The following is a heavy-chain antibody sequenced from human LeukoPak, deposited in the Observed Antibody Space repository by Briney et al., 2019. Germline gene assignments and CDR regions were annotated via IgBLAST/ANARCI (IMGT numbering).Heavy chain of an antibody. J-gene: IGHJ6*03. CDR3: ARGFPRPYGSGNPHYDMDV. CDR2: RRNRAKGYTI. Sequence: GGSLTLSCAASGFTFSDYYMDWVRLAPGKGLGWVGRRRNRAKGYTIEYAASVKGRFTVSRDDSKNSLYLYMNSLKTEDTAVYYCARGFPRPYGSGNPHYDMDVWGKGTTVTVSS. D-gene: IGHD3-10*01. V-gene: IGHV3-72*01. CDR1: GFTFSDYY.